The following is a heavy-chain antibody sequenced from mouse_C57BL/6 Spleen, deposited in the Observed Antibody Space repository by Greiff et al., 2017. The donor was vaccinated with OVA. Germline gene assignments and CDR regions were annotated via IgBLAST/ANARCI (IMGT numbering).Heavy chain of an antibody. CDR3: TRGGYVRYYYAMDY. Sequence: QVQLKESGAELVRPGASVTLSCKASGYTFTDYEMHWVKQTPVHGLEWIGAIDPETGGTAYNQKFKGKAILTADKSSSTAYMELRSLTSEDSAVYYCTRGGYVRYYYAMDYWGQGTSVTVSS. CDR1: GYTFTDYE. V-gene: IGHV1-15*01. D-gene: IGHD3-1*01. J-gene: IGHJ4*01. CDR2: IDPETGGT.